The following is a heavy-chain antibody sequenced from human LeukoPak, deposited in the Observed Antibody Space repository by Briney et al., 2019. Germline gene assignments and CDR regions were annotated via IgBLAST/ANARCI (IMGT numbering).Heavy chain of an antibody. Sequence: AGGSLRLSCAASGFTFSSYAIHWVRQAPGKGLEWVAVISYDGHNKYYADSVKGRFTISRDNSKNTLYLQMNSLRAEDTAIYYCARDDRGYYYFDYWGQGTLVTVSS. CDR2: ISYDGHNK. CDR3: ARDDRGYYYFDY. CDR1: GFTFSSYA. V-gene: IGHV3-30*04. D-gene: IGHD3-22*01. J-gene: IGHJ4*02.